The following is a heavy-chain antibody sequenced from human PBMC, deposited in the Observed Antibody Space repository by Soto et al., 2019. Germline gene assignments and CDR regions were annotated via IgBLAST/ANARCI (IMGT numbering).Heavy chain of an antibody. D-gene: IGHD3-3*01. CDR2: IRGSGGRT. V-gene: IGHV3-23*01. CDR3: AKDHTIPHDAFDI. J-gene: IGHJ3*02. Sequence: PGGSLRLACASCGLSLSSYAMSWVLQAPGEGLESVSAIRGSGGRTYYADSVKGRFSISRGNWNNTLYLQMNSLRAEDTAVYYCAKDHTIPHDAFDIWSQGTMVTVSS. CDR1: GLSLSSYA.